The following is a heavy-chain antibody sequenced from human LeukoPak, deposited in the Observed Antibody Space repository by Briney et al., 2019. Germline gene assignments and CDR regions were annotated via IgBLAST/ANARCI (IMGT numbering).Heavy chain of an antibody. D-gene: IGHD6-13*01. CDR3: AKGSGTLQGYI. Sequence: GGSLRLSCAASGFTFSSYGMHWVRQAPGKGLEWVAVISYDGSNKYYADSVKGRFTISRDNSKNTLYLQMNSLRAEDTAVYYCAKGSGTLQGYIWGRGTMVTVSS. V-gene: IGHV3-30*18. CDR2: ISYDGSNK. J-gene: IGHJ3*02. CDR1: GFTFSSYG.